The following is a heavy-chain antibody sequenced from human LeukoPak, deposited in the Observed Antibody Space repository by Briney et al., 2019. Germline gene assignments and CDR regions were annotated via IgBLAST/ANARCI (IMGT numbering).Heavy chain of an antibody. CDR1: GFTFRSYW. Sequence: PGGSLRLSCAASGFTFRSYWMHWVRQAPGKGLVWVSRINSDGSRTSYADTVKGRFTISRDNAKNTLYLQMNSLRAEDTAVYYCARLYGGYGDYYFDYWGQGTLVTVSS. CDR3: ARLYGGYGDYYFDY. V-gene: IGHV3-74*01. J-gene: IGHJ4*02. CDR2: INSDGSRT. D-gene: IGHD4-17*01.